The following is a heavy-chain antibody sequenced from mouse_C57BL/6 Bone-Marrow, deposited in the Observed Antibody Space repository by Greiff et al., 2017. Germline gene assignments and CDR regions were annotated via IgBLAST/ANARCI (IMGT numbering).Heavy chain of an antibody. CDR3: ARDYGSSYGYWYFDV. D-gene: IGHD1-1*01. Sequence: VKLVESGPGLVAPSQSLSITCTVSGFSLTSYGVAWVRQSPGKGLEWLGVIWGVGSTNYNSALKSRLSISKDNSKSQVFLKMNSLQTDDTAMYYCARDYGSSYGYWYFDVWGTGTTVTVSS. V-gene: IGHV2-6*01. CDR2: IWGVGST. J-gene: IGHJ1*03. CDR1: GFSLTSYG.